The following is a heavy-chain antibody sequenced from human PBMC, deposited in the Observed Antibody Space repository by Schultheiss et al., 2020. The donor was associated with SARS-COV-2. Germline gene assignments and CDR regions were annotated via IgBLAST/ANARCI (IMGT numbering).Heavy chain of an antibody. J-gene: IGHJ3*02. CDR2: IYPGDSDT. CDR3: ARVVAGSGYYPDAFDI. CDR1: GYSFTDYW. V-gene: IGHV5-51*01. D-gene: IGHD3-22*01. Sequence: GESLKISCKGSGYSFTDYWIGWVRQMPGKGLEWMGIIYPGDSDTRYSPSFQGQVTISADKSISTAYLQWSSLKASDTAMYYCARVVAGSGYYPDAFDIWGQGTMVTVSS.